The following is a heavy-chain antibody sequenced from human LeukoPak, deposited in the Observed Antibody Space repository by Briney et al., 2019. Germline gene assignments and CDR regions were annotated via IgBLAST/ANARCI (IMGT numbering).Heavy chain of an antibody. J-gene: IGHJ4*02. CDR3: ARGIAVAGTDY. Sequence: GGSLRLSCAASGFTFSSYLMHWVRQAPGKGLVWLSRINSDGYSISYADSVKGRFTISRDNAKKTVYLQMNTLRAEDTAMYFCARGIAVAGTDYWGQGTLVTVSS. V-gene: IGHV3-74*01. D-gene: IGHD6-19*01. CDR2: INSDGYSI. CDR1: GFTFSSYL.